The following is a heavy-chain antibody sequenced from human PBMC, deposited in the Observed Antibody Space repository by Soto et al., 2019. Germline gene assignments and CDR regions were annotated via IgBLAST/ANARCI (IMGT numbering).Heavy chain of an antibody. J-gene: IGHJ4*02. CDR3: ARVRGAYDSSGNDY. Sequence: EVQLVESGGGLVQPGASLRLSCAASGFTFSSYSMNWVRQAPGKGLEWVSYISSSSSTIYYADSVKGRFTISRDNAKNSLYLQMNSLRDEDTAVYYCARVRGAYDSSGNDYWGQGTLVTVSS. V-gene: IGHV3-48*02. D-gene: IGHD3-22*01. CDR1: GFTFSSYS. CDR2: ISSSSSTI.